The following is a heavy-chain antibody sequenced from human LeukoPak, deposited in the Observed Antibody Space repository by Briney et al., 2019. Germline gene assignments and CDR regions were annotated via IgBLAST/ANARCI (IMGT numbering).Heavy chain of an antibody. CDR1: GFIFSTYW. J-gene: IGHJ4*02. V-gene: IGHV3-7*01. CDR2: IKQDGSEK. D-gene: IGHD2-8*01. Sequence: GGSLRLSCAASGFIFSTYWMSWVRQAPGKGLEWVANIKQDGSEKYFVDSVKGRFSVSRDNAKNSLYLQLNSLRAEDTAVYYCAREARAPNGWGQGTLVTVSS. CDR3: AREARAPNG.